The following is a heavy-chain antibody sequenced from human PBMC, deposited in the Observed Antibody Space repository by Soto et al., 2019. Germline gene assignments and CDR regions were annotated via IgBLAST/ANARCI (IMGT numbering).Heavy chain of an antibody. D-gene: IGHD6-19*01. J-gene: IGHJ3*02. V-gene: IGHV3-48*01. Sequence: PGQSRRLSSAASGFTFSTYSMNWVRHAPGKGLECVSDVSSSSSNIYYADSVKGRFTISRDNAKNSLYLQMNSLRVEYTAVYYCSTVAANRGAFDIWGQGTMVTVSS. CDR2: VSSSSSNI. CDR3: STVAANRGAFDI. CDR1: GFTFSTYS.